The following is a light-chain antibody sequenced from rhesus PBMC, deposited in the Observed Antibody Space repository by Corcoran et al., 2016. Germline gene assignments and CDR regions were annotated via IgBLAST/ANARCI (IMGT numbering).Light chain of an antibody. CDR1: QGISNW. Sequence: DIQMTQSPSSLSASVGDRVTITCQASQGISNWLAWYQQKPGRAPKLLIYAASSLESGVPSRFRGSGSGTDFTLTINRLQPEDFATYYCQQHNTNPLTFGWGTKVELK. CDR3: QQHNTNPLT. J-gene: IGKJ4*01. CDR2: AAS. V-gene: IGKV1-33*02.